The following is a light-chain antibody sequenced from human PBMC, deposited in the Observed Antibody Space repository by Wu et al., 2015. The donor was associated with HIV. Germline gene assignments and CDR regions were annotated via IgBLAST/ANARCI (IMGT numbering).Light chain of an antibody. Sequence: VLTQSPGTLSLSPGERATLSCRASQSVSSSYLAWYQQKPGQAPRLLIYGASSRATGIPDRFSGSGSGTDFTLTISRLEPEDFAVYYCQQYGSSPRITFGQGTRLEIK. CDR2: GAS. J-gene: IGKJ5*01. CDR3: QQYGSSPRIT. V-gene: IGKV3-20*01. CDR1: QSVSSSY.